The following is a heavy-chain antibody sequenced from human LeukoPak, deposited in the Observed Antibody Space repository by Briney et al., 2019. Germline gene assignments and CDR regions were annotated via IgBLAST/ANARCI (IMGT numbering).Heavy chain of an antibody. CDR1: GFPFSIYR. V-gene: IGHV3-7*01. J-gene: IGHJ4*02. Sequence: GGPLRLSCTASGFPFSIYRMTWVRQAPGKGLEWVANINADSSVKNYLDSVKGRFTISRDNARNSLYLQMNSLRAEDTATYYCTKGGRVDYWGPGTLVAVSS. CDR3: TKGGRVDY. D-gene: IGHD3-16*01. CDR2: INADSSVK.